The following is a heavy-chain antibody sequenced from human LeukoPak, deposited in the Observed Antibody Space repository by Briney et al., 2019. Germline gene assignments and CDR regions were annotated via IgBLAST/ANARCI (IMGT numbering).Heavy chain of an antibody. CDR1: GFTFSSYG. CDR2: IYSGGST. V-gene: IGHV3-53*01. D-gene: IGHD3-10*01. CDR3: ARSLRVRGVPDYMDV. Sequence: GGTLRLSCAASGFTFSSYGMSWVRQAPGKGLEWVSIIYSGGSTFYADSVKGRFTISRDNSKNTLYLQMNSLRAEDTAVYYCARSLRVRGVPDYMDVWGKGTTVTISS. J-gene: IGHJ6*03.